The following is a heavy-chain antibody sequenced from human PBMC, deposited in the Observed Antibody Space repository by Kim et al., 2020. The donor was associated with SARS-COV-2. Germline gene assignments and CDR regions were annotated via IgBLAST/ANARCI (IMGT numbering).Heavy chain of an antibody. J-gene: IGHJ5*02. Sequence: GGSLRLSCTTSGFNLYDYAIHWVRHVPGKGLEWVSLISRDGGGTYYADSVKGRFTISRDISKKSLYLQMDSLRAEDTALYYCAQGRQWLIITWRQGTRVTVST. D-gene: IGHD6-19*01. CDR1: GFNLYDYA. V-gene: IGHV3-43*02. CDR2: ISRDGGGT. CDR3: AQGRQWLIIT.